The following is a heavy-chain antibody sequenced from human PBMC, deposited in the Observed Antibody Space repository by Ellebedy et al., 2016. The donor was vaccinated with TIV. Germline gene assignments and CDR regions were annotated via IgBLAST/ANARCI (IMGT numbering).Heavy chain of an antibody. CDR3: ARDRGVVWFGEIPTAVYNWFDP. V-gene: IGHV1-18*01. Sequence: AASVKVSCKASGYTFSNYNINWVRQVPGRGLEWMGRISAYNGNTNSAQKFQGRVTMTTDTSTSTAYLDLRSLRYDDTAVYYCARDRGVVWFGEIPTAVYNWFDPWGQGTLVTVSS. CDR1: GYTFSNYN. J-gene: IGHJ5*02. D-gene: IGHD3-10*01. CDR2: ISAYNGNT.